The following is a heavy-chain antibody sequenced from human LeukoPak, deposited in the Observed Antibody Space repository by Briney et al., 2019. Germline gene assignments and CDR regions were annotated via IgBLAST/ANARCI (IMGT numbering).Heavy chain of an antibody. V-gene: IGHV3-74*01. D-gene: IGHD4-23*01. CDR1: GFTFGGYW. J-gene: IGHJ5*01. CDR3: ARVNGGNSWFDS. Sequence: GGSLRLSCAASGFTFGGYWMNWVRKAPGKGLVWVSRISTDGSSTAYADSVKGRFSISRDNAKNTLYLQMNSLRADDTAVYYCARVNGGNSWFDSWGQGTLVTVSS. CDR2: ISTDGSST.